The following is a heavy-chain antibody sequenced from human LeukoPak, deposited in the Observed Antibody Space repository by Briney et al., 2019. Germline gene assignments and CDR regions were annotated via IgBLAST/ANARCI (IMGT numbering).Heavy chain of an antibody. CDR1: GYTFTCYY. CDR3: ARDGGLIGRGFDP. D-gene: IGHD3-16*02. J-gene: IGHJ5*02. V-gene: IGHV1-2*02. CDR2: TDPNSGGT. Sequence: AAVEVSCKASGYTFTCYYMHWVRQAPAPGLEWMGWTDPNSGGTNYAQKFQGRVTMTRDTSISTAYMELSRLRSDDTAVYYCARDGGLIGRGFDPWGQGTLVTVSS.